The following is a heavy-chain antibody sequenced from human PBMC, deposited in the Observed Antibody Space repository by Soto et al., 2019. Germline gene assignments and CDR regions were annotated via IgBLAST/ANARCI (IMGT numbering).Heavy chain of an antibody. Sequence: GGSLRLSCAASGFTFSSYWMSWVRQAPGKGLEWVANIKQDGSEKYYVDSVKGRFTISRDNAKNSLYLQMNSLRAEDTAVYYCAIGNRGYSGYDGPYYYYYMDVWGKGTTVTVSS. D-gene: IGHD5-12*01. V-gene: IGHV3-7*01. J-gene: IGHJ6*03. CDR2: IKQDGSEK. CDR3: AIGNRGYSGYDGPYYYYYMDV. CDR1: GFTFSSYW.